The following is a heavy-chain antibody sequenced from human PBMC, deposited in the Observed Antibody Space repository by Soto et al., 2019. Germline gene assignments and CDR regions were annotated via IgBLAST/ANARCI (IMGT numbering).Heavy chain of an antibody. CDR3: AKGFSYYDSSGPIPY. CDR1: GFTFSSYG. CDR2: ISYDGSNK. Sequence: PGGSLRLSCAASGFTFSSYGMHWVRQAPGKGLKWVAVISYDGSNKYYADSVKGRFTISRDNSKNTLYLQMNSLRAEDTAVYYCAKGFSYYDSSGPIPYWGQGTLVTVSS. D-gene: IGHD3-22*01. V-gene: IGHV3-30*18. J-gene: IGHJ4*02.